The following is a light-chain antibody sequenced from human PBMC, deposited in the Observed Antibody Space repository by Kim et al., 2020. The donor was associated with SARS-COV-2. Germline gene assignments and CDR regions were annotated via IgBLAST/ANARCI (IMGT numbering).Light chain of an antibody. V-gene: IGLV3-1*01. CDR2: QDT. Sequence: SVSPGQTASITWSGERLGDKYVCWYQQRPGQSPVVVIYQDTNRPSGIPERFSGSNSENTATLTNSGTQPIDEADYYCQVWDSTTTVFGGGTKLTVL. CDR3: QVWDSTTTV. CDR1: RLGDKY. J-gene: IGLJ2*01.